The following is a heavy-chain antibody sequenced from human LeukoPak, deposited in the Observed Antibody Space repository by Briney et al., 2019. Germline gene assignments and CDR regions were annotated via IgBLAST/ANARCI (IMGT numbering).Heavy chain of an antibody. CDR3: TRTAGTFDI. V-gene: IGHV3-33*08. CDR2: IWYDGSNK. J-gene: IGHJ3*02. D-gene: IGHD1-26*01. CDR1: GFTFSSYA. Sequence: PGGSLRLSCAASGFTFSSYAMSWVRQAPGKGLEWVAVIWYDGSNKYYADVVKGRFTISRDNPKNTLYLQMNSLRVDDTAMYYCTRTAGTFDIWGQGTMVTVSS.